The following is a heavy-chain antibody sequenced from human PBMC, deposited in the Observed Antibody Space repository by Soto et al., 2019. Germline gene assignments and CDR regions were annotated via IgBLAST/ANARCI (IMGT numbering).Heavy chain of an antibody. D-gene: IGHD6-19*01. Sequence: ASVKVSCKASGYTFTSYGISWVRQAPGQGLEWMGWISAYNGNTNYAQKLQGRVTMTTDTSTSTAYMELRSLRSDDTAVYYCARVLEPWLVDAFDIWGQGTMVTVSS. CDR2: ISAYNGNT. V-gene: IGHV1-18*01. J-gene: IGHJ3*02. CDR1: GYTFTSYG. CDR3: ARVLEPWLVDAFDI.